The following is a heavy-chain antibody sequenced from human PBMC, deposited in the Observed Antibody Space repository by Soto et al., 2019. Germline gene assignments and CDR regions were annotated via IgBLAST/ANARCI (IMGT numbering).Heavy chain of an antibody. J-gene: IGHJ5*02. D-gene: IGHD2-2*01. Sequence: ASVTVSCKASGYTFTSYGISWVRQAPGQGLEWMGWISAYNGNTNYAQKLQGRVTMTTDTSTSTAYMELRSLRSDDTAVYYCGREDCSSTSCGDVPEGFDPGGRGTLVTVSS. CDR3: GREDCSSTSCGDVPEGFDP. V-gene: IGHV1-18*01. CDR1: GYTFTSYG. CDR2: ISAYNGNT.